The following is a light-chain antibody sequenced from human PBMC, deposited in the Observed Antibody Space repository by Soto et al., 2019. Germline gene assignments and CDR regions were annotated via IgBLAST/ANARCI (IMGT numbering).Light chain of an antibody. Sequence: SYELTQPPSVSVAPGQTATVTCGAANIGSKSVHWYQKKPGQAPLLVVFDDSDRPPGIPARFSAFNSGNTATLTINRVEDGDEADYYCHVWDISGEQVVFGGGTQLTVL. CDR2: DDS. J-gene: IGLJ2*01. CDR3: HVWDISGEQVV. CDR1: NIGSKS. V-gene: IGLV3-21*02.